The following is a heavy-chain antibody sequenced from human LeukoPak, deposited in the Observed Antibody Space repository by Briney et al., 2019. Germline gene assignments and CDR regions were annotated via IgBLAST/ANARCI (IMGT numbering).Heavy chain of an antibody. V-gene: IGHV3-23*01. J-gene: IGHJ1*01. CDR3: AKDPGPLAAEYFQH. CDR1: GFTVSSNY. CDR2: ISGSGGST. Sequence: GGSLRLSCAASGFTVSSNYMSWVRQAPGKGLEWVSAISGSGGSTYYADSVKGRFTISRDNSKNTLYLQMNSLRTEDTAVYYCAKDPGPLAAEYFQHWGQGTLVTVSS.